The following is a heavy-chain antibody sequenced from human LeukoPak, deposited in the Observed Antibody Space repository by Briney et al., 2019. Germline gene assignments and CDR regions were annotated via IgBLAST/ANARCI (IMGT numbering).Heavy chain of an antibody. V-gene: IGHV3-30*04. CDR1: GFTFSSYA. D-gene: IGHD6-13*01. J-gene: IGHJ6*03. CDR3: ARGGYSSSWSNPYYYYYYMDV. CDR2: ISYDGSNK. Sequence: GGSLRLSCAASGFTFSSYAMHWVRQAPGKGLEWVAVISYDGSNKYYADSVKGRFTISRDNSKNTLYLQMNSLRAEDTAVYYCARGGYSSSWSNPYYYYYYMDVWGKGTTVTISS.